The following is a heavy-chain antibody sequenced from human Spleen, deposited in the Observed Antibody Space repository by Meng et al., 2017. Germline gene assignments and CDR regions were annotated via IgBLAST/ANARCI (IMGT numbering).Heavy chain of an antibody. CDR2: ISSSSSYI. Sequence: GESLKISCAASGFTFSSYSMNWVRQAPGKGLEWVSSISSSSSYIYYADSVKGRFTISRDNAKNSLYLQMNSLRVEDTAVYSCARGFCRGGSCYHAFDIWGQGTMVTVSS. D-gene: IGHD2-15*01. J-gene: IGHJ3*02. CDR1: GFTFSSYS. V-gene: IGHV3-21*01. CDR3: ARGFCRGGSCYHAFDI.